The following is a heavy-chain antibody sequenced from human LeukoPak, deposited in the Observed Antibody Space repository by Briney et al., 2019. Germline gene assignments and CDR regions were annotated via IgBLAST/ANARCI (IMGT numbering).Heavy chain of an antibody. D-gene: IGHD6-13*01. V-gene: IGHV3-30*18. CDR1: GFTFSSYG. CDR3: AKDKSPAAGGRYYFDY. CDR2: ISYDGSNK. Sequence: GGSLRLSCAASGFTFSSYGMHWVRQAPGKGLEWVAVISYDGSNKYYADSVKGRFTISRDNPKNTLYLQMNSLRAEDTAVYYCAKDKSPAAGGRYYFDYWGQGTLVTVSS. J-gene: IGHJ4*02.